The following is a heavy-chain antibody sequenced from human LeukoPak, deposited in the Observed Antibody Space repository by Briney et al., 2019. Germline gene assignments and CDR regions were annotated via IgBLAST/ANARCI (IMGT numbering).Heavy chain of an antibody. CDR1: GITLSNYG. Sequence: GGSLRLSCAVSGITLSNYGMTWVRQAPGKGLEWVAGISDTGGRTNYADSVKGRFTISRDNPKNTLYLQMNSLRAEDTAVYFCAKRGVVIRVILVGFHKEAYYFNSWGQGALVTVSS. J-gene: IGHJ4*02. CDR3: AKRGVVIRVILVGFHKEAYYFNS. D-gene: IGHD3-22*01. V-gene: IGHV3-23*01. CDR2: ISDTGGRT.